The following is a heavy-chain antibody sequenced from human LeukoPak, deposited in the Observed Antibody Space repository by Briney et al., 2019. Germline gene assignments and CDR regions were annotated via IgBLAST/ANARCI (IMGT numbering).Heavy chain of an antibody. CDR2: IKQDGSEK. CDR3: AREGLRFLEWSSYYFDY. Sequence: QPGGSLRLSCAASGFTFSNYWMSWVRQGPGKGLGWVANIKQDGSEKYYVDSVKGRFSISRDDTKNSLYLQLNSLRAEDTAVYYCAREGLRFLEWSSYYFDYWGLGTLVTVSS. V-gene: IGHV3-7*01. CDR1: GFTFSNYW. D-gene: IGHD3-3*01. J-gene: IGHJ4*02.